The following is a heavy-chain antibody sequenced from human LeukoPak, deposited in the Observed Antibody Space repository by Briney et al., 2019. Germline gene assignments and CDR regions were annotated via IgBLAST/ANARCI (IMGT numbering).Heavy chain of an antibody. CDR1: GFTFSNAW. J-gene: IGHJ4*02. D-gene: IGHD3-10*01. CDR3: ARGHGSGSYYASYFDY. CDR2: ISSSSSYI. Sequence: GGSLRLSCAASGFTFSNAWMSWVRQAPGKGLEWVSSISSSSSYIYYADSVKGRFTISRDNAKNSLYLQMNSLRAEDTAVYYCARGHGSGSYYASYFDYWGQGTLVTVSS. V-gene: IGHV3-21*01.